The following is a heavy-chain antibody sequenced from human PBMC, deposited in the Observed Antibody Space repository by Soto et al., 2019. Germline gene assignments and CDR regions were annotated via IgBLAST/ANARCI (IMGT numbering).Heavy chain of an antibody. J-gene: IGHJ4*02. V-gene: IGHV3-21*01. CDR1: GFTFSSYS. CDR3: ARVPACSGGSCYSFPFDY. CDR2: ISSSSSYI. Sequence: GGSLRLSCAASGFTFSSYSMNWVRQAPGKGLEWVSSISSSSSYIYYADSVKGRFTISRDNAKNSLYLQMNSLRAEDTAVYYCARVPACSGGSCYSFPFDYWGQGTLVTVSS. D-gene: IGHD2-15*01.